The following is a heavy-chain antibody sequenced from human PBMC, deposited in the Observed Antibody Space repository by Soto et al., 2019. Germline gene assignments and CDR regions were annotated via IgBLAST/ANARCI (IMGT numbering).Heavy chain of an antibody. CDR3: AGGYSYGPNAYYYYGMDV. V-gene: IGHV3-23*01. CDR2: ISGSGGST. J-gene: IGHJ6*02. CDR1: GFNFSSYA. Sequence: GGSLRLSCAASGFNFSSYAMSWVRQAPGKGLEWVSAISGSGGSTYYADSVKGRFTISRDNSKNTLYLQMNSLRAEDTAVYYCAGGYSYGPNAYYYYGMDVWGQGTTVTVSS. D-gene: IGHD5-18*01.